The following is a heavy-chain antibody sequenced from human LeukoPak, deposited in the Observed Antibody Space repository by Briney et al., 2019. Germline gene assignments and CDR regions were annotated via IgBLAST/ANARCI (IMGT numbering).Heavy chain of an antibody. CDR2: INQDGSEK. Sequence: PGRSLRLSCAASGFTFSSHWMTWVRQAPGKGLEWVANINQDGSEKYYVNSVKGRFTISRDNAKNSLYLQMTSLRAEDTAVYYCARGRMGSGWLGDYWGQGTLVTVSS. J-gene: IGHJ4*02. D-gene: IGHD6-19*01. V-gene: IGHV3-7*05. CDR3: ARGRMGSGWLGDY. CDR1: GFTFSSHW.